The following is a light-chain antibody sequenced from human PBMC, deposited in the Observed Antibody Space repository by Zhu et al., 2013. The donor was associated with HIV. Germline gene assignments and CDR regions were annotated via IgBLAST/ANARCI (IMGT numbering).Light chain of an antibody. Sequence: DIQMTQSPSSVSASVGDRVTITCRASQGISSYLAWYQQKAGKAPESLIYAASNLQNGVPSRFSGSGSGTEFTLTITSLQPEDFATYYCQQYNSYPFTFGPGTRVDLK. CDR2: AAS. CDR3: QQYNSYPFT. CDR1: QGISSY. J-gene: IGKJ3*01. V-gene: IGKV1-16*01.